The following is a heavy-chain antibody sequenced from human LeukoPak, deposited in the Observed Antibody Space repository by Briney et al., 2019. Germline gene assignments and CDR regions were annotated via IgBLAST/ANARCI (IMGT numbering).Heavy chain of an antibody. CDR1: GYTFTDYY. CDR3: ARDSWVQLWLPEY. V-gene: IGHV1-2*06. J-gene: IGHJ4*02. CDR2: ISPNSGGT. Sequence: ASVKVSCKASGYTFTDYYINWVRQAPGQGLGWMGRISPNSGGTNYARKFQGRVTMTRDTSISTAFMELDRLTSDDTAVYFCARDSWVQLWLPEYWGQGTLVTVSS. D-gene: IGHD5-18*01.